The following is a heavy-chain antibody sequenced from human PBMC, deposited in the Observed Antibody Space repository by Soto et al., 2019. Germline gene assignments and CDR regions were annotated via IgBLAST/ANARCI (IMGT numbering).Heavy chain of an antibody. V-gene: IGHV3-43D*03. CDR2: ISWDGSSN. CDR1: GFTFDDYA. J-gene: IGHJ4*02. CDR3: ANPAGYCSSTSCYAFDF. Sequence: GGSLRLSCAASGFTFDDYAMHWVRQAPGKGLEWVSLISWDGSSNYYADSVKGRFTISRDNSKNSLYLQMNRLRAEDTALYYYANPAGYCSSTSCYAFDFWGQGTLVTVSS. D-gene: IGHD2-2*01.